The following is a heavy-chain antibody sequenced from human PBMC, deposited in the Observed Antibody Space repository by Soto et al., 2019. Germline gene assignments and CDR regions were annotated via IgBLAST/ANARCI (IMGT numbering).Heavy chain of an antibody. CDR3: ARGRVGTAYFDY. V-gene: IGHV3-48*02. CDR1: GFTFSSNS. D-gene: IGHD2-21*02. Sequence: GGSLRLSCAASGFTFSSNSMNWVRQAPGKGLEWISYITSSSSTIYYADSVKGRFTISRDNAKNSVYLQMNSLRDEDTAVYYCARGRVGTAYFDYWGQGALVTVSS. J-gene: IGHJ4*02. CDR2: ITSSSSTI.